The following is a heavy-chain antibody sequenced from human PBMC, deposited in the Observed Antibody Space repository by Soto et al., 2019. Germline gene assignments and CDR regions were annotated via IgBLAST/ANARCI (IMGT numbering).Heavy chain of an antibody. CDR3: GRVVEGATRHTDLDS. D-gene: IGHD2-21*01. V-gene: IGHV4-39*01. CDR2: VYYSGGA. CDR1: GVSIHNSHSF. Sequence: SEPLSLTCTVSGVSIHNSHSFWGWIRQPPGKGLEFIGTVYYSGGANYNSSLKSRVTISVDTANNQVSMRMRSLTAADTAVYYCGRVVEGATRHTDLDSWGQGTLVTVSS. J-gene: IGHJ5*01.